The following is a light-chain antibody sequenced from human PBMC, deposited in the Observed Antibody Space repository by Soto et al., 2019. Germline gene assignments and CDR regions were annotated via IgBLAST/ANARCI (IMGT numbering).Light chain of an antibody. Sequence: ENVLKQSAGALSLYPGERATLSCRASQSVSSSYLAWYQQKPGQAPRLLIYGASSRATGIPDRFSGSGSGTDFTLTISRLEPEDFAVYYCQQYAFGQGTRLEIK. CDR2: GAS. CDR1: QSVSSSY. V-gene: IGKV3-20*01. CDR3: QQYA. J-gene: IGKJ5*01.